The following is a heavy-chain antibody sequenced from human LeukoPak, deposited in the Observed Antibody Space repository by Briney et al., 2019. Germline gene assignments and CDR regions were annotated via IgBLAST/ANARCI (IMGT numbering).Heavy chain of an antibody. D-gene: IGHD3-22*01. V-gene: IGHV3-20*04. Sequence: GGSLRLSCAASGFTFDDYGMSWVRQAPGKGLQWVSGISWNGDYIGYADSVKGRFTISKDNAKNSLYLQMNSLRAEDTALYYCARDHYDNTYRTFDPWGQGTLVTVSS. CDR2: ISWNGDYI. J-gene: IGHJ5*02. CDR1: GFTFDDYG. CDR3: ARDHYDNTYRTFDP.